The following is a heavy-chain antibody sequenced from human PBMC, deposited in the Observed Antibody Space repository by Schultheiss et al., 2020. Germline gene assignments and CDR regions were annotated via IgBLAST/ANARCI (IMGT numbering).Heavy chain of an antibody. V-gene: IGHV3-7*01. Sequence: CGSLTLSCGASGFSIRSSYMSWVRQAPGKGLEWVANIKEDGSAKYYVDSVKGRFTISRDNAKNLLYLQMNSLRAEDSAVYYCARGGYSGASDYWGQGTMVTVSS. CDR2: IKEDGSAK. CDR3: ARGGYSGASDY. CDR1: GFSIRSSY. D-gene: IGHD5-12*01. J-gene: IGHJ4*02.